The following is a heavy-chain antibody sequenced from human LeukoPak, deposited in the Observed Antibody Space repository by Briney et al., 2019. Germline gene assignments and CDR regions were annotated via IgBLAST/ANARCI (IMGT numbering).Heavy chain of an antibody. V-gene: IGHV4-59*01. CDR3: ARYDDSSGYYPNDAFDI. Sequence: PSETLSLTCSVSGGSISSYYWTWIRQPPGKGLEWIGYRYYSGSTTYNPSLKSRVTISVDTSKNQFSLKLSSVTAADTAVYYCARYDDSSGYYPNDAFDIWGQGTMATVSS. J-gene: IGHJ3*02. CDR1: GGSISSYY. D-gene: IGHD3-22*01. CDR2: RYYSGST.